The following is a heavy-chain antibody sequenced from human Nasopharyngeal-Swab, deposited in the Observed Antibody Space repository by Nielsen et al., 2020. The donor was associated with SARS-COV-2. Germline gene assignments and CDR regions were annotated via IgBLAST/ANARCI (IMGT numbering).Heavy chain of an antibody. D-gene: IGHD6-13*01. Sequence: ASVKVSCKASGYTFTSYAMNWVRQAPGQGLEWMGWINTNTGNPTYAQGFTGRFVFSLDTSVSTAYLQISSLKAEDTAVYYCARVRGWQQLVLDDYYYYGMDVWGQGTTVTVSS. V-gene: IGHV7-4-1*02. J-gene: IGHJ6*02. CDR2: INTNTGNP. CDR3: ARVRGWQQLVLDDYYYYGMDV. CDR1: GYTFTSYA.